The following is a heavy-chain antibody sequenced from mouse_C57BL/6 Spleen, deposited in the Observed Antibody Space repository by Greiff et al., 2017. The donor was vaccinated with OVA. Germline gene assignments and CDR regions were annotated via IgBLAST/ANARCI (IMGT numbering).Heavy chain of an antibody. V-gene: IGHV5-4*01. D-gene: IGHD2-5*01. CDR2: ISDGGSYT. CDR3: ARVDYSNPAWFAY. Sequence: EVQRVESGGGLVKPGGSLKLSCAASGFTFSSYAMSWVRQTPEKRLEWVATISDGGSYTYYPDNVKGRFTISRDNAKNNLYLQMSHLKSEDTAMYYCARVDYSNPAWFAYWGQGTLVTVSA. CDR1: GFTFSSYA. J-gene: IGHJ3*01.